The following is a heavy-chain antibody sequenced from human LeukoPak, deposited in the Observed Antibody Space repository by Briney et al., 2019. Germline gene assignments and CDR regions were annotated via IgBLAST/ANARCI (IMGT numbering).Heavy chain of an antibody. CDR2: MGPDGRDK. CDR3: ARDQYYDSSGYYTWGGFDI. V-gene: IGHV3-7*01. D-gene: IGHD3-22*01. J-gene: IGHJ3*02. Sequence: GGSLRLSCAASGFTFSRSWMSWVRQPPGKGLEWVANMGPDGRDKHDVDSVKGRFTISRDNAKNSLYPQINSLRAEDTAVYFCARDQYYDSSGYYTWGGFDIWGQGTMVTVSS. CDR1: GFTFSRSW.